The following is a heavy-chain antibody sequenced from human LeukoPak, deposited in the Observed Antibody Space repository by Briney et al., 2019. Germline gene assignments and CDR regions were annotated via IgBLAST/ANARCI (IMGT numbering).Heavy chain of an antibody. CDR3: AKDLEAGITGKAFDI. CDR1: GFTFSSYG. D-gene: IGHD1-20*01. V-gene: IGHV3-23*01. J-gene: IGHJ3*02. CDR2: ISSSGGST. Sequence: GGSLRLSCAASGFTFSSYGMSWVRQAPGKGLEWVSTISSSGGSTYYADSVKGRFTISRDNSKNTLYLQMNSLRAEDTAVYYCAKDLEAGITGKAFDIWGQGTMVTVSS.